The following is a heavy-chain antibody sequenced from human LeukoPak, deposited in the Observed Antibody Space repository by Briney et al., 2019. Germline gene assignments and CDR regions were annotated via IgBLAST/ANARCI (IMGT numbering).Heavy chain of an antibody. CDR1: GYTFTSYA. D-gene: IGHD2-2*01. CDR3: ARDPMGYCSSTSCYPSAFDI. J-gene: IGHJ3*02. CDR2: INTNTGNP. V-gene: IGHV7-4-1*02. Sequence: GASVKVSCKASGYTFTSYAMNWVRQAPGQGLEWMGWINTNTGNPTYAQGFTGRFVFSLDTSVSTAYLQISSLKAEDTALYYCARDPMGYCSSTSCYPSAFDIWGQGTMVTVSS.